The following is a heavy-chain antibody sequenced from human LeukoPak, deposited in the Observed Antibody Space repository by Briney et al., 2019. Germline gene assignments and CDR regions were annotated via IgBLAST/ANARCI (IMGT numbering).Heavy chain of an antibody. V-gene: IGHV4-59*01. Sequence: PSETLSLTCTVSGGSISSYYWSWIRQPPGKGLEWIGYIYYSCSTNYNPSLKSRVTISVDTSKNQYSLKLSSVTAADTAVYYCARVLNKHSYEDYWGQGTLVTVSS. J-gene: IGHJ4*02. CDR2: IYYSCST. CDR1: GGSISSYY. CDR3: ARVLNKHSYEDY. D-gene: IGHD5-18*01.